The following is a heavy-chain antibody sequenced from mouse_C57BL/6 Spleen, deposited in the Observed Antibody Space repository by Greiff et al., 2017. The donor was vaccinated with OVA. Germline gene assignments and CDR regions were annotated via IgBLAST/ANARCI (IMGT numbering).Heavy chain of an antibody. CDR2: IYPGDGDT. Sequence: QVQLQQSGPELVKPGASVKISCKASGYAFSSSWMNWVKQRPGKGLEWIGRIYPGDGDTNYNGKFKGKATLTADKSSSTAYMQLSSLTSEDSAVYFCARSPVVAKDYAMDYWGQGTSVTVSS. CDR3: ARSPVVAKDYAMDY. D-gene: IGHD1-1*01. CDR1: GYAFSSSW. J-gene: IGHJ4*01. V-gene: IGHV1-82*01.